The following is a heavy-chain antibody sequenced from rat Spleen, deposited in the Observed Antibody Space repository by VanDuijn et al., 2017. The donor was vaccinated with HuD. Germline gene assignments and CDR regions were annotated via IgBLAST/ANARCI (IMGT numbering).Heavy chain of an antibody. J-gene: IGHJ3*01. CDR1: GFTFSNYG. CDR3: TTVGQPNRNWFAY. V-gene: IGHV5-19*01. D-gene: IGHD3-4*01. CDR2: ISPSGGST. Sequence: EVQLVESGGGLVQPGRSLKLSCAASGFTFSNYGMHWIRQAPTQGLAWVASISPSGGSTYYRDSVKGRFTISSENAQATLYLQMDSLSSEDTATYYCTTVGQPNRNWFAYWGQGTLVTVSS.